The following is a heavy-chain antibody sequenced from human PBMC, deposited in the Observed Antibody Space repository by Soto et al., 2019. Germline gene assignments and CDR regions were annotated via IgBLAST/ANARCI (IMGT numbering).Heavy chain of an antibody. CDR2: INPNSGGT. CDR3: ARDGVLGMEYYYYGMDV. V-gene: IGHV1-2*02. CDR1: GYTFTGYY. Sequence: QVQLVQSGAEVKKPGASVKVSCKASGYTFTGYYMHWVRQAPGQGLEWMGWINPNSGGTNYAQKFQGRVTMTRDTSIRTAYMELSRLRSDDTAVYYCARDGVLGMEYYYYGMDVRGQGTTVTVSS. J-gene: IGHJ6*02. D-gene: IGHD7-27*01.